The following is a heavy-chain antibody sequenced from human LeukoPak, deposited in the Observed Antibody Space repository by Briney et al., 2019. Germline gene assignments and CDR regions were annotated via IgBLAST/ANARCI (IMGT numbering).Heavy chain of an antibody. J-gene: IGHJ5*02. D-gene: IGHD4-17*01. CDR1: GGSISSHY. CDR3: AGGMPGDYDYNCFDT. CDR2: INASGST. V-gene: IGHV4-4*07. Sequence: ETLSLTCTVSGGSISSHYWTWIRQPAGKGLEWIGRINASGSTRYNPSLKSRVTMSVDPSKNEFSLKLSSVTAADTAVYFCAGGMPGDYDYNCFDTWGQGTLVTVSS.